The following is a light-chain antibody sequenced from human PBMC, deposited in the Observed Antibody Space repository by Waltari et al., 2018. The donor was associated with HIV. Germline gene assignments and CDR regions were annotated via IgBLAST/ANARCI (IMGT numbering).Light chain of an antibody. CDR3: CSYTSTSSFVM. CDR2: IVS. CDR1: SSDVGGYNY. Sequence: QSALTQPASVSGSPGQSITISCTGTSSDVGGYNYVSWYQQHSGKGPKLIIDIVSNRASGVSNRFSCSKSGNKASLTISGLQSEDEADYYCCSYTSTSSFVMFGGGTKLTVV. J-gene: IGLJ3*02. V-gene: IGLV2-14*01.